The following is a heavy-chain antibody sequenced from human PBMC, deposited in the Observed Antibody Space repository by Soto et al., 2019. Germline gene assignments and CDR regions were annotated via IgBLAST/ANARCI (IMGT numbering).Heavy chain of an antibody. CDR2: INPNTGGT. V-gene: IGHV1-2*02. CDR1: GYTFSGYY. D-gene: IGHD5-18*01. CDR3: ARDREWIQRYYYYYNGMDV. Sequence: ASVKVSCKASGYTFSGYYMYWVRQAPGQGLEWMGWINPNTGGTNYGQKFQGRVTMTRDTSISTAYMELSRLRSDDTAVYYCARDREWIQRYYYYYNGMDVWGQGTTVTVSS. J-gene: IGHJ6*02.